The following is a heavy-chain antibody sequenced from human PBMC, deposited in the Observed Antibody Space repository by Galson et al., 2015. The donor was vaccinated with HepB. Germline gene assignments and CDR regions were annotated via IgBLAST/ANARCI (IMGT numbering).Heavy chain of an antibody. Sequence: SLRLSCAASGFTFNNYAMNWVRQAPGKGLEWVSHITGSGGIKWYADSVKGRFTISRDNSKNTLYLQMNSLRAEDTALYYCTKEATEGGLHIDNWGQGTLVTASS. D-gene: IGHD5-24*01. J-gene: IGHJ4*02. CDR3: TKEATEGGLHIDN. CDR2: ITGSGGIK. V-gene: IGHV3-23*01. CDR1: GFTFNNYA.